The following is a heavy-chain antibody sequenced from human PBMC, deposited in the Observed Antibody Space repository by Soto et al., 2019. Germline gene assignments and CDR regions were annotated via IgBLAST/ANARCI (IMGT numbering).Heavy chain of an antibody. J-gene: IGHJ4*02. V-gene: IGHV4-39*01. CDR1: GGSIISNNHY. CDR3: ASRSTISRSFDY. Sequence: QLQLRESGPGLVKPSETLSLTCTDSGGSIISNNHYWGWIRQPPGKGLEWIGNIYYSGTTYYNPSLKSRVTRSVDTSKGQFSLKLSSMPVADTAVYFCASRSTISRSFDYWGQGTLVTGSS. D-gene: IGHD3-9*01. CDR2: IYYSGTT.